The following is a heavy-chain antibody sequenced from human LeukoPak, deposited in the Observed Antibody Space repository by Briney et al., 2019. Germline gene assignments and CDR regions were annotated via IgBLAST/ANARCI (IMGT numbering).Heavy chain of an antibody. CDR2: IGTVSDT. D-gene: IGHD2/OR15-2a*01. V-gene: IGHV3-13*01. CDR1: GFTLSSFD. Sequence: PGGTLWLSCAASGFTLSSFDMHWVRHPTAQGRECVSTIGTVSDTNYPGTVEGRFTLSRDNAKNSLYLQMNSLTAGDTAVYYCARGASSGKHYFEDGWGEGTLSPSPQ. J-gene: IGHJ6*01. CDR3: ARGASSGKHYFEDG.